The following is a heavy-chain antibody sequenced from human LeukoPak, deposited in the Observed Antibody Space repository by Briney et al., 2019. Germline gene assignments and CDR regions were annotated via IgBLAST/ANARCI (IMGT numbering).Heavy chain of an antibody. J-gene: IGHJ4*02. D-gene: IGHD5-24*01. CDR2: INPNSGGT. CDR1: GYTFTGYY. V-gene: IGHV1-2*02. CDR3: ARDRRWLQFPYY. Sequence: ASVKVSCKASGYTFTGYYMHWVRQAPGQGLEWMGWINPNSGGTNYAQKFQGRVTMTRDTPISTAYMELSRLRSDDTAVYYCARDRRWLQFPYYWGQGTLVTVSS.